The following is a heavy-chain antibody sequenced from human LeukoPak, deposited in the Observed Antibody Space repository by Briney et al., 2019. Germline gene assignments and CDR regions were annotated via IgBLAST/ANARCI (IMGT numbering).Heavy chain of an antibody. CDR1: GFTFSSYG. CDR3: ARVSTMVRRGMDV. J-gene: IGHJ6*02. V-gene: IGHV3-30*03. D-gene: IGHD3-10*01. Sequence: GGSLRLSCAASGFTFSSYGMHWVRQAPGKGLEWVAVISYDGSNKYYADSAKGRFTISRDNSKNTLYLQMNSLRAEDTAVYYCARVSTMVRRGMDVWGQGTTVTVSS. CDR2: ISYDGSNK.